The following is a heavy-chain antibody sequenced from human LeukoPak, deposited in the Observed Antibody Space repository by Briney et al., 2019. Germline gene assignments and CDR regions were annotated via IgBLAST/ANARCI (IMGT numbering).Heavy chain of an antibody. D-gene: IGHD3-3*01. V-gene: IGHV3-23*01. Sequence: QPGGSLRLSCAASGFTFSSYAMTWVRQVPGKGLEWVSAISGSGGSTYYADSVKGRFTISRDNSKNTLYLQMNSLRAEDTAVYYCAKESYDFWSGFDYWGQGTLVTVSS. J-gene: IGHJ4*02. CDR1: GFTFSSYA. CDR3: AKESYDFWSGFDY. CDR2: ISGSGGST.